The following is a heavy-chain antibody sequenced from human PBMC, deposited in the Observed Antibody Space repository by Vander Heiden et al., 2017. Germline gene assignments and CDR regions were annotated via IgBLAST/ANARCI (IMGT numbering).Heavy chain of an antibody. J-gene: IGHJ5*02. CDR2: ISGSVGST. CDR3: AKIRRYFDWPAGGWFDP. Sequence: EVQLLESGGGLVQPGGSLRLSCAASGFTFSSYAMSWVRQAPGKGLEWVSAISGSVGSTYYADSVKGRFTISRDNSKNPLYLQMNSLRAEDTAVYYCAKIRRYFDWPAGGWFDPWGQGTLVTVSS. CDR1: GFTFSSYA. D-gene: IGHD3-9*01. V-gene: IGHV3-23*01.